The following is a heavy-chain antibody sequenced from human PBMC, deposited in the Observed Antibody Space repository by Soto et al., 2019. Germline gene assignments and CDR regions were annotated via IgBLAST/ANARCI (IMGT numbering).Heavy chain of an antibody. Sequence: QITLKESGPTLVKSTQTLTLTCTFSGFSRTTSGVGVGWIRQPPGKALGWLALIYWDDDKRYSPSLKSRLTITKDSSKNQLVLMITNMIPGHQPQDFGAHSRGKGWFSPWGKGTLVTVST. V-gene: IGHV2-5*02. J-gene: IGHJ5*02. D-gene: IGHD3-16*01. CDR1: GFSRTTSGVG. CDR3: AHSRGKGWFSP. CDR2: IYWDDDK.